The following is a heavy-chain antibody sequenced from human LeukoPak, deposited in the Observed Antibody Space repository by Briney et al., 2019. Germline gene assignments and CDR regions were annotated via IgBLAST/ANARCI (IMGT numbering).Heavy chain of an antibody. CDR1: GYTFTGYY. CDR2: INPNSGGT. D-gene: IGHD3-22*01. Sequence: ASVKVSCKASGYTFTGYYMHWVRQAPGQGLEWMGWINPNSGGTNYAQKFQGWVTMTRDTSISTAYMELSRLRSDDTAVYYCARSYYYDSSGYYYHHDAFDIWGQGTMVTVSS. V-gene: IGHV1-2*04. CDR3: ARSYYYDSSGYYYHHDAFDI. J-gene: IGHJ3*02.